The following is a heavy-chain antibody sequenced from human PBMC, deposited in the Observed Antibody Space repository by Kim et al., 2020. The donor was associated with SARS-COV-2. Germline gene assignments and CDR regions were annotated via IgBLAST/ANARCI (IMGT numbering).Heavy chain of an antibody. Sequence: SETLSHTCTVSGGSISSYYWSWIRQPPGKGLEWIAYIYYSWSTNYNPSLTSRVTISVDTSKNQFSLKLSSVTAADTAAYYCARHGSECGTVTIHHAHFD. CDR2: IYYSWST. CDR1: GGSISSYY. J-gene: IGHJ4*01. V-gene: IGHV4-59*08. CDR3: ARHGSECGTVTIHHAHFD. D-gene: IGHD1-26*01.